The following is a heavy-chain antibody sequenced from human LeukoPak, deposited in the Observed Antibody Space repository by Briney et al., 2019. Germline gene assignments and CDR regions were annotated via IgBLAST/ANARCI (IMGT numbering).Heavy chain of an antibody. CDR1: GGSFSGYY. V-gene: IGHV4-59*01. J-gene: IGHJ3*01. CDR3: ARNYFDSSAFPWAFDV. CDR2: IYYSGTT. Sequence: PSETLSLTCAVYGGSFSGYYWSWIRQPPGKGLEWIGYIYYSGTTNYNPSLKSRVTISVDTSKNQFSLKLSSVTAADTAVYYCARNYFDSSAFPWAFDVWGQGTTVTVSS. D-gene: IGHD3-22*01.